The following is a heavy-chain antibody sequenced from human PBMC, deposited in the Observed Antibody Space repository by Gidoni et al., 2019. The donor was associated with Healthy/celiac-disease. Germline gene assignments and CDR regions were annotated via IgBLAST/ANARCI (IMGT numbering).Heavy chain of an antibody. CDR1: GFTFSSYW. CDR3: AREGGLLGVRGYYMDV. J-gene: IGHJ6*03. V-gene: IGHV3-74*01. D-gene: IGHD1-26*01. Sequence: EVQLVESGGGLVQPGGSLRLSCAASGFTFSSYWMHWGRQAPGKGLVWVSGMNSGGSSKSYADSVKGRFTICRDNAKNTLYLQMNSLRAEDTAVYYCAREGGLLGVRGYYMDVWGKGTTVTVSS. CDR2: MNSGGSSK.